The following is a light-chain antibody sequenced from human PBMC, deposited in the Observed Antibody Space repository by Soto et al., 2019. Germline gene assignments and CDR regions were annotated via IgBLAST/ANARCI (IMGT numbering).Light chain of an antibody. CDR1: QGIANF. CDR3: QQLNSFPIP. V-gene: IGKV1-9*01. Sequence: IQLTQSPSSLSASVGDRVTISCRASQGIANFLAWYQQKPGKAPKLLIYGASTLQSGVPSRFGGSGSGTDFNLTISSLQPEDFATYYCQQLNSFPIPFGPGTKVDIK. J-gene: IGKJ3*01. CDR2: GAS.